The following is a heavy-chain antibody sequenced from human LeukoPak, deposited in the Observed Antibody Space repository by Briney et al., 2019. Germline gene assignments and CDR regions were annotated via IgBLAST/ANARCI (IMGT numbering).Heavy chain of an antibody. CDR1: GGSIRGTSYT. CDR3: ATYLN. J-gene: IGHJ4*02. Sequence: SETLSLTCTVSGGSIRGTSYTWAWIRQPPGKGLERIGGISHSGSTSYNPSLKNQVTMSVDTSKNQFSLRLTSVTAADTAVYHCATYLNWGQGTLVTVSA. V-gene: IGHV4-39*01. CDR2: ISHSGST. D-gene: IGHD2/OR15-2a*01.